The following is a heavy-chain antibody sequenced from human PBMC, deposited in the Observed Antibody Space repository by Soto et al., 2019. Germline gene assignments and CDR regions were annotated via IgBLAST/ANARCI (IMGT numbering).Heavy chain of an antibody. J-gene: IGHJ6*01. Sequence: PSNTLSLTCTFSVVSISSYYWSCIRQPAGKGLEWIGRIYTSGSTNYNPSLKSRVTMSVDTFKNQFSLKLSSVTAADTAVYYCASLCYGEDYYYYGMDVWGQGTTVKVSS. CDR2: IYTSGST. CDR1: VVSISSYY. V-gene: IGHV4-4*07. D-gene: IGHD3-10*01. CDR3: ASLCYGEDYYYYGMDV.